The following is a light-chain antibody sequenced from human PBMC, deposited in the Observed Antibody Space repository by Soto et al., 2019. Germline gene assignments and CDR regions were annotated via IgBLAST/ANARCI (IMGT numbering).Light chain of an antibody. CDR2: WAS. Sequence: DIVMTQSPDSLAVSLGERATINCKPSQSILYNSNNKHYLAWYQHKPGQPPRLLIYWASTRESGVPDRFSGSGSGRDFTLTISSLQPEDGAVYYCQQYYSTPLTFGGGTKVGIK. V-gene: IGKV4-1*01. J-gene: IGKJ4*01. CDR1: QSILYNSNNKHY. CDR3: QQYYSTPLT.